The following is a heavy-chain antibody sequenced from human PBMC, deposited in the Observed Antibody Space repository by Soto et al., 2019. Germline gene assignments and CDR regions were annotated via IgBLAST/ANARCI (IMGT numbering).Heavy chain of an antibody. D-gene: IGHD4-17*01. CDR2: ASPDGTST. V-gene: IGHV3-74*01. Sequence: GGSLRLSCAASGFTFSNFWMHWVRQAPGKGLEWVSRASPDGTSTSYADSVKGRFTISRDNAKNTLIMQMNSLRAEDTAVYYFTRHCSGDYFLFDPWGQGTLVTVSS. CDR1: GFTFSNFW. CDR3: TRHCSGDYFLFDP. J-gene: IGHJ5*02.